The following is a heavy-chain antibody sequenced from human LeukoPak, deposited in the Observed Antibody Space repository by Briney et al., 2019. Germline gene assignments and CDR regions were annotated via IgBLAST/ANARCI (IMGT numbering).Heavy chain of an antibody. CDR2: IKHDGSEK. Sequence: GGSLRLSCAASGFTFSGYWMSWVRQAPGKGLEWVANIKHDGSEKYYVDSMKGRFTISRDNAKKSLYLQMNSLRAEDTAVYYCAELGITMIGGVWGKGTTVTISS. CDR3: AELGITMIGGV. D-gene: IGHD3-10*02. J-gene: IGHJ6*04. V-gene: IGHV3-7*01. CDR1: GFTFSGYW.